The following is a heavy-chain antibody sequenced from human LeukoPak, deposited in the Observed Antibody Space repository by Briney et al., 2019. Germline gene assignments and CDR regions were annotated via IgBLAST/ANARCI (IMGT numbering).Heavy chain of an antibody. D-gene: IGHD2-15*01. Sequence: SQTLSLTCAVSGGSISSGDYSWSWIRQPPGKGLEWIGYIYHSGSTYYNPSLKSRVTISVDRSKNQFSLKLSSVTAADTAVYYCARTVVVAATWLDYWGQGTLVTVSS. CDR2: IYHSGST. CDR3: ARTVVVAATWLDY. J-gene: IGHJ4*02. CDR1: GGSISSGDYS. V-gene: IGHV4-30-2*01.